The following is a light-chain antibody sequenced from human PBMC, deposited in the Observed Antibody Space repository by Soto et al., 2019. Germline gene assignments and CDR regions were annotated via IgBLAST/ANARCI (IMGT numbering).Light chain of an antibody. CDR3: RQVRHSPIK. J-gene: IGKJ1*01. V-gene: IGKV2-28*01. CDR1: QSLLLSHGYHY. Sequence: IVLTQSPLSLPVTPAEPPSISCMSCQSLLLSHGYHYWECYLQRPGQYPQLLIYLAANSVHSVPDTFSSRGSPADFILKISRMEANDVGVHYCRQVRHSPIKLGQGT. CDR2: LAA.